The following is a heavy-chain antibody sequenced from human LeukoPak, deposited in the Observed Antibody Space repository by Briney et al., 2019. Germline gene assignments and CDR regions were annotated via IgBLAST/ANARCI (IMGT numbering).Heavy chain of an antibody. CDR2: INWNGGST. CDR3: ARDYYGSGSYVFDY. J-gene: IGHJ4*02. V-gene: IGHV3-20*04. CDR1: GFTFDDYG. Sequence: PGGSLRLSCAASGFTFDDYGMSWVRQAPGKGLEWVSGINWNGGSTGYADSVKGRFTISRDNAKNSLYLQMNSLRAEDTALYYCARDYYGSGSYVFDYWGQGTLVTVSS. D-gene: IGHD3-10*01.